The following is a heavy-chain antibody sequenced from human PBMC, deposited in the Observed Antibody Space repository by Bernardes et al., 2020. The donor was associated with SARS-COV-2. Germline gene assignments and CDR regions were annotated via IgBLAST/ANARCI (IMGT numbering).Heavy chain of an antibody. CDR1: GGSISSSSYY. CDR3: ARRSRYMPPLLSWGPKPRDSYFFDY. D-gene: IGHD3-16*01. CDR2: VHYSGST. V-gene: IGHV4-39*01. J-gene: IGHJ4*02. Sequence: SETLSLTCTVSGGSISSSSYYWGWIRQPPGKGLEWIGSVHYSGSTYYNPSLQSRVTLSVDTSKNQFSLRLSSVTAADTATYFCARRSRYMPPLLSWGPKPRDSYFFDYWGQGTLVTVSS.